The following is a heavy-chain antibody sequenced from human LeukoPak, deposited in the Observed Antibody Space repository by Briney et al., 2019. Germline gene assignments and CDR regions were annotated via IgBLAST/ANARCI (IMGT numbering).Heavy chain of an antibody. CDR1: GYTFTGYY. CDR3: ASGDTERSPKSHYYYYYMDV. D-gene: IGHD2-2*02. J-gene: IGHJ6*03. CDR2: INPNSGGT. Sequence: ASVKVSCKASGYTFTGYYMHWVRQAPGQGLEWMGWINPNSGGTNYAQKFQGRVTMTRDTSISTAYMELSRLRSDDTAVYYCASGDTERSPKSHYYYYYMDVWGKGTTVTVSS. V-gene: IGHV1-2*02.